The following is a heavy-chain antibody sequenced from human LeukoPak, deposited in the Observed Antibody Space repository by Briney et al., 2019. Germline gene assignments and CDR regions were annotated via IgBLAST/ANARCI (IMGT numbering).Heavy chain of an antibody. V-gene: IGHV4-31*03. J-gene: IGHJ4*02. D-gene: IGHD2-21*01. Sequence: TSETLSLTCTVSGGSISSGGYYWTWIRQHPGKGLEWIGYIYYSGSTYYNPSLKSRVTISVDTSKNQFSLKLSSVTAADTAVYYCARGYSHLTSWGQGTLVTASS. CDR2: IYYSGST. CDR1: GGSISSGGYY. CDR3: ARGYSHLTS.